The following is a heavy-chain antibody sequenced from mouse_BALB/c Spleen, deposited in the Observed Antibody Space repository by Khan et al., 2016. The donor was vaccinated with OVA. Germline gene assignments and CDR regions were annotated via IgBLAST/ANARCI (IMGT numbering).Heavy chain of an antibody. V-gene: IGHV2-6-5*01. CDR1: GFSLSDYG. CDR3: AKGLWSYYFALDY. CDR2: IWGGGST. Sequence: QVQLKESGPRLVAPSQSLSITCTVSGFSLSDYGVSWIRQPPGKGLEWLGVIWGGGSTYYNSALKSRLSISKDNSKSQVFLKMNSLQTDDTAIYYCAKGLWSYYFALDYWGQGTSVTVSS. J-gene: IGHJ4*01. D-gene: IGHD1-1*02.